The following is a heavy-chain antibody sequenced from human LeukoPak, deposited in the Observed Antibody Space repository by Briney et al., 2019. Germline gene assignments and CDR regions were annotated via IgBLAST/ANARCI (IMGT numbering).Heavy chain of an antibody. CDR2: INPKNGGT. CDR3: ARDPAQTYYYDP. CDR1: GYTVTDYY. D-gene: IGHD3-22*01. Sequence: ASVKVSCKASGYTVTDYYLHWVRQAPGQGLEWMGWINPKNGGTKYAQKFQGRVTMTRDTSISTVYMELSRLTSDDTAVYSCARDPAQTYYYDPWGQGTLVIVSS. V-gene: IGHV1-2*02. J-gene: IGHJ4*02.